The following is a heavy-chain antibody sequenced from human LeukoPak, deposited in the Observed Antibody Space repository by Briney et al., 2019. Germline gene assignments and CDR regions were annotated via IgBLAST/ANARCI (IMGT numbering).Heavy chain of an antibody. V-gene: IGHV1-18*01. CDR2: IIAYNGNT. D-gene: IGHD5-18*01. J-gene: IGHJ5*02. CDR3: APFERGYSYGYP. CDR1: AYTFTTNG. Sequence: GASVMVSSKASAYTFTTNGFSWVRHAPREGLEWRGWIIAYNGNTSYAQKLQGRVTMTTDTSTSTAYMELRSLRSDDTAVYYCAPFERGYSYGYPWGRGTLVTVSS.